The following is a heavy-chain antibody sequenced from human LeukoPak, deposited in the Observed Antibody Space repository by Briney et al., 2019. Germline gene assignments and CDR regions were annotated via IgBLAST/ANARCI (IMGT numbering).Heavy chain of an antibody. D-gene: IGHD6-19*01. J-gene: IGHJ5*02. Sequence: ASVKVSCKASGYSFSDYYLHWLRQAPGQGLEWMGWISPNSGGAKYAQKFQDRVTMTRDTSISTAYMGLSRLRSDDTAVYYCAKGRVVAGSKSLTYHWLDPWGQGTLVTVSS. CDR3: AKGRVVAGSKSLTYHWLDP. V-gene: IGHV1-2*02. CDR2: ISPNSGGA. CDR1: GYSFSDYY.